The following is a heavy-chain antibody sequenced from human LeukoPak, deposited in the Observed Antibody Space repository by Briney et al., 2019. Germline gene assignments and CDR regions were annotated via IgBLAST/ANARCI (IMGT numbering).Heavy chain of an antibody. CDR2: IIPIFGTA. Sequence: GASVKVSCKASGGTFSSYAISWVRRAPGQGLEWMGGIIPIFGTANYAQKFQGRVTITADKSTSTAYMELSSLRSEDTAVYYCARDRTRSWTYDYWGQGTLVTASS. J-gene: IGHJ4*02. V-gene: IGHV1-69*06. D-gene: IGHD1-7*01. CDR3: ARDRTRSWTYDY. CDR1: GGTFSSYA.